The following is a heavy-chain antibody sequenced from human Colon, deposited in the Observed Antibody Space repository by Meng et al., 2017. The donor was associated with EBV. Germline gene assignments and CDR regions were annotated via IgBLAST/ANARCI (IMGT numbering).Heavy chain of an antibody. CDR2: IDHRGNT. J-gene: IGHJ5*02. Sequence: QVQLQRGGAAPLKPSETLSRSCAVYGGSFRDYYWTWIPHPPGKGLEWIGEIDHRGNTKYNPSLKSRVTISLDTSKKQFSLKVSSVTAADSAVYYCARRGPSGNFSPWSQGALVTVSS. CDR1: GGSFRDYY. V-gene: IGHV4-34*01. D-gene: IGHD3-10*01. CDR3: ARRGPSGNFSP.